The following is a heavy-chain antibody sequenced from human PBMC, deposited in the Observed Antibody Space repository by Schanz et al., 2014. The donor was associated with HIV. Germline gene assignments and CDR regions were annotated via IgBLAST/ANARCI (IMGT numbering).Heavy chain of an antibody. CDR1: GFTFSGRA. Sequence: VQLLESGGGLVQPGGSLRLSCAGSGFTFSGRAMSWVRQAPGKGLEWVATIKDDGSRTFYAASVKGRFTISRDDSKNSLFLLLNSLGSEDSAVYYCATRGDAYDSRYPGIDFWGPGTTVTVSS. V-gene: IGHV3-23*01. J-gene: IGHJ6*02. CDR2: IKDDGSRT. D-gene: IGHD3-10*01. CDR3: ATRGDAYDSRYPGIDF.